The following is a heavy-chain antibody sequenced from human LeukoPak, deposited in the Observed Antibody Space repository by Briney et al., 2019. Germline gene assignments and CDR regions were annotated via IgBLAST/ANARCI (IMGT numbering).Heavy chain of an antibody. CDR1: GGSISSSNW. CDR3: ARVFPGGNSVWYFDL. CDR2: IYHSGST. V-gene: IGHV4-4*02. Sequence: KPSGTLSLTCAVSGGSISSSNWWSWVRQPPGKGLEWIGEIYHSGSTNYNPSLKSRVTISVDKSKNQFSLKLSSVTAADTAVYYCARVFPGGNSVWYFDLWGRGTLVTVSS. J-gene: IGHJ2*01. D-gene: IGHD4-23*01.